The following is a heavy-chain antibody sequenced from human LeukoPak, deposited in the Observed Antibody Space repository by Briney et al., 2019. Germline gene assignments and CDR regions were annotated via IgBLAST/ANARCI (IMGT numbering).Heavy chain of an antibody. Sequence: GESLKISCKGFGYSFTRYWIGWVRQMPGKGLEWMGIIYPGDSDTRYSPSFQGQVTISADKSISTAYLQWSSLKASDTAMYYCARLQWELLSYYYMDVWGKGTTVTVSS. CDR3: ARLQWELLSYYYMDV. D-gene: IGHD1-26*01. V-gene: IGHV5-51*01. CDR1: GYSFTRYW. CDR2: IYPGDSDT. J-gene: IGHJ6*03.